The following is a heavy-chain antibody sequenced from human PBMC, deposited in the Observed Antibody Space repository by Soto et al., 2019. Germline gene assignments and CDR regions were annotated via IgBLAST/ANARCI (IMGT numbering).Heavy chain of an antibody. V-gene: IGHV3-33*01. Sequence: QVQLMESGGGVVQPGRSLRLSCAVSGITFSNYGMHCVRQAPGKGLEWVAVIWYDGSNKYYADSVKGRFTISRDNSKNTLYLQMNILRAEDTAVYYCGRDPGYGGNSVDYWGQGTLVTVSS. J-gene: IGHJ4*02. CDR3: GRDPGYGGNSVDY. D-gene: IGHD2-21*02. CDR1: GITFSNYG. CDR2: IWYDGSNK.